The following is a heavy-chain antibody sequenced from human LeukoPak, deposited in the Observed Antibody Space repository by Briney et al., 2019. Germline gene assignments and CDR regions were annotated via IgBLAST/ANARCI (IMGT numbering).Heavy chain of an antibody. V-gene: IGHV4-59*01. D-gene: IGHD5-24*01. Sequence: PSETLSLTCTVSGGSISSYYWSWIRQPPGKGLEWIGYIYYSGSTNYNPSLKSRVTISVDTSKNQFSLKLSSVTAADTAVYYCARVSRGWLQFTFDYWGQGTLVTVSS. J-gene: IGHJ4*02. CDR2: IYYSGST. CDR3: ARVSRGWLQFTFDY. CDR1: GGSISSYY.